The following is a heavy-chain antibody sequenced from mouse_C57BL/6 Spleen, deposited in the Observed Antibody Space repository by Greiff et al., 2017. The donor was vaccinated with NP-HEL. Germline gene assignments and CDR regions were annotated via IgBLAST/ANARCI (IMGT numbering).Heavy chain of an antibody. J-gene: IGHJ2*01. V-gene: IGHV1-7*01. CDR2: INPSSGYT. CDR1: GYTFTSYW. CDR3: ARLRGYFDY. Sequence: QVQLQQSGAELAKPGASVKLSCKASGYTFTSYWMHWVKQRPGQGLEWIGYINPSSGYTKYNQKFKDKAILTADKSSSTAYMQLSSLTYEDSAVYYCARLRGYFDYWGQGPTLTVSS. D-gene: IGHD1-1*01.